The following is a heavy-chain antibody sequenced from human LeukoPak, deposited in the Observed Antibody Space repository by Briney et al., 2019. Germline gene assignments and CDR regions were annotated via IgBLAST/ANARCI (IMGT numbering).Heavy chain of an antibody. CDR3: ARESYYYDSSGYL. V-gene: IGHV1-2*02. J-gene: IGHJ4*02. CDR1: GYTFTSYD. Sequence: ASVKVSCKASGYTFTSYDINWVRQAPGQGLEWMGWINPNSGGTNYAQKFQGRVTMTRDTSISTAYMELSRLRSDDTAVYYCARESYYYDSSGYLWGQGTLVTVSS. D-gene: IGHD3-22*01. CDR2: INPNSGGT.